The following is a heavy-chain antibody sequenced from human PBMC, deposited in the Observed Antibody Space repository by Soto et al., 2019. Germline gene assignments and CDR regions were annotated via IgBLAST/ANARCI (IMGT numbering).Heavy chain of an antibody. J-gene: IGHJ6*02. D-gene: IGHD3-3*01. CDR1: GYTLTELS. Sequence: ASVKVSCKVSGYTLTELSMHWVRQAPGKGLEWMGGFDPEDGETIYAQKFQGRVTMTEDTSTDTAYMELSSLRSEETAVYYCATSLRFLGSGIGMDVWGQGTTVTVSS. CDR2: FDPEDGET. V-gene: IGHV1-24*01. CDR3: ATSLRFLGSGIGMDV.